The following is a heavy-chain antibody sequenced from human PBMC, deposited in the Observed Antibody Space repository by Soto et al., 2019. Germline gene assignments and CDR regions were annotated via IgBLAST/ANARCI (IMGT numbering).Heavy chain of an antibody. CDR1: GGSFSGYY. CDR2: INHSGST. Sequence: SETLSLTCAVYGGSFSGYYWSWIRQPPGKGLEWIGEINHSGSTNYNPSLKSRVTISVDTSKNQFSLKLSSVTAADTAVYYCARSAWIQLWKTKKFDPWGQGTLVTVSS. J-gene: IGHJ5*02. V-gene: IGHV4-34*01. D-gene: IGHD5-18*01. CDR3: ARSAWIQLWKTKKFDP.